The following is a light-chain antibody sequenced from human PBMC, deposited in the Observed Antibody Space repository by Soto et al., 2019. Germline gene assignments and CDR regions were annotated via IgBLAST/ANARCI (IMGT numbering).Light chain of an antibody. V-gene: IGKV1-27*01. CDR2: AAS. J-gene: IGKJ4*01. CDR1: QGISNY. Sequence: DIQMTQSPSSLSASVGDRVTITCRASQGISNYLAWYQQKPGKVPKLLIYAASTLQSGVPARFSGSGSGTDFTLTISSLQPEDVATYYCQKYNSAPSLTFGGGTKVEIK. CDR3: QKYNSAPSLT.